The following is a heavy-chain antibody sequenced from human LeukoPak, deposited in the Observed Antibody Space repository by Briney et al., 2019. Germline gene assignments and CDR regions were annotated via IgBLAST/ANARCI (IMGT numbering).Heavy chain of an antibody. CDR2: ISSSSSYI. Sequence: GGSLRLSCAASGFTFSSYSMNWVRQAPGKGLEWVSSISSSSSYIYYADSVKGRFTISRDNAKNSLYLQMNSLRSEDTAACYCARDGDIVVVRPIDYWGQGTLVTVSS. J-gene: IGHJ4*02. D-gene: IGHD2-2*01. CDR1: GFTFSSYS. CDR3: ARDGDIVVVRPIDY. V-gene: IGHV3-21*01.